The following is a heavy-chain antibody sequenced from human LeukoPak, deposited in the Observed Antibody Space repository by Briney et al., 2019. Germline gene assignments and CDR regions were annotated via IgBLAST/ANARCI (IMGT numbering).Heavy chain of an antibody. CDR1: GGSFSGYY. J-gene: IGHJ4*02. D-gene: IGHD4-23*01. CDR3: ARADYGGNPFDY. V-gene: IGHV4-59*01. CDR2: IYYSGST. Sequence: KTSETLSLTCAVYGGSFSGYYWSWIRQPPGKGLEWIGYIYYSGSTNYNPSLKSRVTISVDTSKNQFSLKLSSVTAADTAVYYCARADYGGNPFDYWGQGTLVTVSS.